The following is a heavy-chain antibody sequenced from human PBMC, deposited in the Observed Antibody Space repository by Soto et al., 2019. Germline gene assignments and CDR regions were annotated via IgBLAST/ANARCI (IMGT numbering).Heavy chain of an antibody. CDR2: ISSTTNYI. J-gene: IGHJ4*02. Sequence: SCAASGFTFSRYSMNWVRQAPGKGLEWVSSISSTTNYIYYADSMKGRFTVSRDNAKNSVYLDMNSLSAEDTAVYYCARESEDLTSNFDYWGQGTLVTVS. V-gene: IGHV3-21*01. CDR1: GFTFSRYS. CDR3: ARESEDLTSNFDY.